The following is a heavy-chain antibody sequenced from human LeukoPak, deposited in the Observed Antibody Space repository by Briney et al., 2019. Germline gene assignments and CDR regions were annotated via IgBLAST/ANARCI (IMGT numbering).Heavy chain of an antibody. CDR3: ARRVDSTGPLDY. V-gene: IGHV5-51*01. Sequence: GESLKISCKGSGYSFSSYWIAWVRQMPGKDLEWMGIIYPGDSDTTYSPSFRGQVTISADKSISTAYLQWSSLKASDTAMYYCARRVDSTGPLDYWGQGTLVTVSS. CDR2: IYPGDSDT. CDR1: GYSFSSYW. J-gene: IGHJ4*02. D-gene: IGHD3-22*01.